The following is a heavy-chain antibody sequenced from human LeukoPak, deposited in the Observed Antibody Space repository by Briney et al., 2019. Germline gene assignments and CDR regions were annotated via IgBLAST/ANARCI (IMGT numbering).Heavy chain of an antibody. J-gene: IGHJ4*02. CDR2: IYYSGST. CDR3: ARVVCSSTSCYFDY. D-gene: IGHD2-2*01. CDR1: GGSISSYY. Sequence: SEILSLTCTVSGGSISSYYWSWIRQPPGKGLEWIGYIYYSGSTNYNPSLKSRVTISVDTSKNQFSLKLSSVTAADTAVYYCARVVCSSTSCYFDYWGQGTLVTVSS. V-gene: IGHV4-59*01.